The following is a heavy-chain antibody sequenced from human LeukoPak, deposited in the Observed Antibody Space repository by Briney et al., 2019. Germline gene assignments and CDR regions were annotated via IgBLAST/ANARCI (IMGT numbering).Heavy chain of an antibody. Sequence: PGGSLRLSCAASGFTFSCCWMSWVRQAPGKGLVWVSRINSDGSSTSYADSVKGRFTISRDNAKNTLYLQMNSLRAEDTAVYYCAKQLGYCSDGSCYFPYWGQGTLVTVSS. CDR3: AKQLGYCSDGSCYFPY. D-gene: IGHD2-15*01. J-gene: IGHJ4*02. CDR2: INSDGSST. CDR1: GFTFSCCW. V-gene: IGHV3-74*01.